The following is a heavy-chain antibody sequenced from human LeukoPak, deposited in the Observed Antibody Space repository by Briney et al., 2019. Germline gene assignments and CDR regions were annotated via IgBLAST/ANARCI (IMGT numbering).Heavy chain of an antibody. CDR3: AKATQWLAFDY. J-gene: IGHJ4*02. Sequence: PSETLSLTGTVSGGSISSYYLSWIRQPPGKGLEWIGNIYNSGTTNYNPSLESRVTISVDTSTNQLSLKVSSVTAADTAVYYCAKATQWLAFDYWGQGTLVTVSS. CDR2: IYNSGTT. V-gene: IGHV4-59*01. CDR1: GGSISSYY. D-gene: IGHD6-19*01.